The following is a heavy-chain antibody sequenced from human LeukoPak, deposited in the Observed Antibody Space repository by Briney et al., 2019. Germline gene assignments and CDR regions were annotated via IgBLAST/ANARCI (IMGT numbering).Heavy chain of an antibody. D-gene: IGHD5-24*01. J-gene: IGHJ4*02. CDR1: GGTFISYA. CDR2: IIPILGIA. V-gene: IGHV1-69*04. CDR3: ARYNIRDGYNTYYFDY. Sequence: SVKVSCKASGGTFISYAISWVRQAPGQGLEWMGRIIPILGIANYAQKFQGRVTITADKSTSTAYMELSSLRSEDTAVYYCARYNIRDGYNTYYFDYWGQGTLVTVSS.